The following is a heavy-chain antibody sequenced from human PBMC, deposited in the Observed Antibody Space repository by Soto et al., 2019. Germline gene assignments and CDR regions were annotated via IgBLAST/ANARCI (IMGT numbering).Heavy chain of an antibody. D-gene: IGHD5-12*01. CDR1: GFTFSSYS. CDR2: ISSSSSYI. CDR3: ARGLIAATIPLIDY. V-gene: IGHV3-21*01. Sequence: GGSLRLSCAASGFTFSSYSMNWVRQAPGKGLEWVSSISSSSSYIYYADSVKGRFTISRDNAKNSLYLQMNSLRAEDTAVYYCARGLIAATIPLIDYWGQGTLVTVSS. J-gene: IGHJ4*02.